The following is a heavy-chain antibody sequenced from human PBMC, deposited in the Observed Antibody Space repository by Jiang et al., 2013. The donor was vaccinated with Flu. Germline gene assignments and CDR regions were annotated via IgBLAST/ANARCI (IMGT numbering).Heavy chain of an antibody. Sequence: KPTQTLTLTCTFSGFSLSTSGVGVGWIRQPPGKALEWLALIYWNDDKRYSPSLKSRLTITKDTSKNQVVLTMTNMDPVDTATYYCAHRLPYLWPNDFWSGYAFDYWGQGTLVTVSS. CDR2: IYWNDDK. CDR3: AHRLPYLWPNDFWSGYAFDY. J-gene: IGHJ4*02. V-gene: IGHV2-5*01. CDR1: GFSLSTSGVG. D-gene: IGHD3-3*01.